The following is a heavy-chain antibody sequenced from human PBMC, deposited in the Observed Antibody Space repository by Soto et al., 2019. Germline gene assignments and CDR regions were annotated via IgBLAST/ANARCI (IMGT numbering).Heavy chain of an antibody. J-gene: IGHJ6*02. Sequence: GGSLRLSCAASGFTFDDYTMHWVRQAPGKGLEWVSLISWDGGSTYYADSVKGRFTISRDNSKNSLYLQMNSLRTEDTALYYCAKGIVVGRTYYYYGMDVWGQGTTVTVSS. CDR1: GFTFDDYT. D-gene: IGHD2-21*01. CDR2: ISWDGGST. CDR3: AKGIVVGRTYYYYGMDV. V-gene: IGHV3-43*01.